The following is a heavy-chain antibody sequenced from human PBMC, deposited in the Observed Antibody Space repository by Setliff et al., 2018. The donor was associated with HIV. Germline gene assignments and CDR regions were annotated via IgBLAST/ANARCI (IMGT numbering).Heavy chain of an antibody. Sequence: SETLSLTCTVSGYSLDSGYYWAWIRQPPGKGPEWIGSIYYGGHTYHNPSLKSRVTISVDTSKIQLSLKLSSVTAADTAVYYCASELAYCGADCSRRGFLHWGQGTLVTVSS. J-gene: IGHJ1*01. CDR2: IYYGGHT. CDR1: GYSLDSGYY. V-gene: IGHV4-38-2*02. CDR3: ASELAYCGADCSRRGFLH. D-gene: IGHD2-21*02.